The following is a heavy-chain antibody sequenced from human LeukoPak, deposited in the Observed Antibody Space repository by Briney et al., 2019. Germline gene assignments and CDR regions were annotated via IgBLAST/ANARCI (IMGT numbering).Heavy chain of an antibody. CDR1: SGSIGSGRYY. Sequence: PSETLSLTCTVSSGSIGSGRYYWSWIRQPAGKGLEWIGRIDISGNTYYNPSLKSQVTISIDTSRNQFSLKLNSVTAADTAVYYCARDPHRRGHWGQGTLVAVSS. J-gene: IGHJ4*02. D-gene: IGHD3-16*02. CDR3: ARDPHRRGH. V-gene: IGHV4-61*02. CDR2: IDISGNT.